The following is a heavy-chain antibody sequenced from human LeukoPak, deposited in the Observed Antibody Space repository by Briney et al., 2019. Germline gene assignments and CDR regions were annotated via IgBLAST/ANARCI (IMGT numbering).Heavy chain of an antibody. V-gene: IGHV3-20*04. CDR2: INWNGGST. J-gene: IGHJ6*03. CDR1: GFTFDDYG. D-gene: IGHD6-6*01. CDR3: ASSSSGYYYYMDV. Sequence: GGSLRLSCAASGFTFDDYGMSWVRQAPGKGLEWVSGINWNGGSTGYADSVKGRFTISRDNAKNSLYLQMNSLRAEDTALYYRASSSSGYYYYMDVWGKGTTVTVSS.